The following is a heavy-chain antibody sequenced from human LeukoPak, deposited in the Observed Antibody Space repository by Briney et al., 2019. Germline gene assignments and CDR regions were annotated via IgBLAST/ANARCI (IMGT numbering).Heavy chain of an antibody. CDR2: IYTSGST. J-gene: IGHJ5*02. V-gene: IGHV4-61*02. D-gene: IGHD6-19*01. CDR3: ARKHTSGWVNWFDP. CDR1: GGSISSGSYY. Sequence: SQTPSLTCTVSGGSISSGSYYWSWIRQLAGKGLEWIGRIYTSGSTNYNPSLKSRVTISIDTSKNQFSLRLSSVTAADTAVYYCARKHTSGWVNWFDPWGQGTLVTVSS.